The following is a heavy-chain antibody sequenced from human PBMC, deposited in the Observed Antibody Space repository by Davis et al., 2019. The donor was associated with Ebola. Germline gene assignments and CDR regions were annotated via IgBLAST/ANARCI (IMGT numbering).Heavy chain of an antibody. J-gene: IGHJ4*02. CDR3: ARAAIDY. Sequence: AASVKVSCKASGYTFTSYGITWVRQAPGQGLEWMGWINPHNGNTNYAQNVQGRVTMTTDTSTSTAYMEVGILRSDDTAVYYCARAAIDYWDQGTLVTVPS. CDR2: INPHNGNT. V-gene: IGHV1-18*04. D-gene: IGHD6-25*01. CDR1: GYTFTSYG.